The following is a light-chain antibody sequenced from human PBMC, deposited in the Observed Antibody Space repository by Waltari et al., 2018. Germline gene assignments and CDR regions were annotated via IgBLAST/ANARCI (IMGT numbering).Light chain of an antibody. J-gene: IGLJ3*02. CDR1: SSDVGDYKF. CDR2: DVS. CDR3: CSYAGRYTWV. Sequence: HSALTQPRSVSGSPGQSVTTSCTGTSSDVGDYKFVSWYQQHPGKAPKLMIYDVSQRPSGVPDRFSGSKSGNTASLTISGLQAEDEADYYCCSYAGRYTWVFGGGTKLTVL. V-gene: IGLV2-11*01.